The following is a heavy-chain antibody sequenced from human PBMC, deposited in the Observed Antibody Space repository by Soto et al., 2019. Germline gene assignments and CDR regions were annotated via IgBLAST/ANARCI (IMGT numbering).Heavy chain of an antibody. V-gene: IGHV4-4*02. CDR3: AGASGDYLGRGYYYGMDV. J-gene: IGHJ6*02. CDR2: IYHSGST. Sequence: QVQLQESGPGLVKPSGTLSLTCAVSGGSISSSNWWSWVRQPPGKGLEWIGEIYHSGSTNYNPSLTGRVTISVDKSKNQFSLKLSSGTAADTAVYYCAGASGDYLGRGYYYGMDVWGQGTTVTVSS. CDR1: GGSISSSNW. D-gene: IGHD2-21*02.